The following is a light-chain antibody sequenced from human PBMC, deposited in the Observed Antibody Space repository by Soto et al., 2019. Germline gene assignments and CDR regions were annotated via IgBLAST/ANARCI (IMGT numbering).Light chain of an antibody. Sequence: QAVVTQPPSASRSPGQSVTISCTGTSSDVGGYNYVSWYQQHPGKAPKLMISEVSKRPSGVPDRFSGSKSGNTASLTVSGLQAEDEADYYCSSFAGNNNLVFGGGTKLTVL. CDR2: EVS. J-gene: IGLJ2*01. CDR3: SSFAGNNNLV. CDR1: SSDVGGYNY. V-gene: IGLV2-8*02.